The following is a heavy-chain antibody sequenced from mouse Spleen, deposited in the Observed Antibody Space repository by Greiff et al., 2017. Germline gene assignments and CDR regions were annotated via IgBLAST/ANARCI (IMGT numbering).Heavy chain of an antibody. CDR2: INYDVTVT. CDR1: GFTFSDYY. J-gene: IGHJ3*01. CDR3: TREDYYDSSYAWFAY. Sequence: DGKLVESEGGLVPPGSSMKLSCTASGFTFSDYYMAWVRPVPEMGLEWVSNINYDVTVTYYLDSLKSRFIISRDNANNILYLQVSSLKSEDTATYYCTREDYYDSSYAWFAYWGEGTLVTVSA. D-gene: IGHD1-1*01. V-gene: IGHV5-16*01.